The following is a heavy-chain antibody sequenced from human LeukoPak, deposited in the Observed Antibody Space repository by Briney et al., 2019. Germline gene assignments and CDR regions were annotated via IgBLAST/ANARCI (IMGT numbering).Heavy chain of an antibody. Sequence: PGESLKISCTGSGYSFTSYWIGWVRQMPGKGLEWMGIIYPGDSDTRYSPSFQGQVTISADKSISTAYLQWSSLKASDTAMYYCARHAAPGGPRNYFDYWGQGTLVTVSS. V-gene: IGHV5-51*01. CDR1: GYSFTSYW. CDR3: ARHAAPGGPRNYFDY. CDR2: IYPGDSDT. D-gene: IGHD3-10*01. J-gene: IGHJ4*02.